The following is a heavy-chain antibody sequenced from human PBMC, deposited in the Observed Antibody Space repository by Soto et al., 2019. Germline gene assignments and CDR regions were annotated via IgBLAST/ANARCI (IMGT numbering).Heavy chain of an antibody. J-gene: IGHJ4*02. CDR3: ARGRYYYDSSGRRLFGFDY. CDR2: INPNSGGT. D-gene: IGHD3-22*01. CDR1: GYTFTGYY. Sequence: ASVKVSCKASGYTFTGYYMHWVRQAPGQGLEWMGWINPNSGGTNYAQKFQGWVTMTRDTSISTAYMELSRLRSDDTAVYYCARGRYYYDSSGRRLFGFDYWGQGTLVTVSS. V-gene: IGHV1-2*04.